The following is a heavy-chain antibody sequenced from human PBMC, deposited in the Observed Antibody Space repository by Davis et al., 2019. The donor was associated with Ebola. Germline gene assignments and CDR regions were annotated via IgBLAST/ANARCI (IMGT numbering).Heavy chain of an antibody. Sequence: PGGSLRLSCSASGFTFSTYSLHWVRQAPGKGLEYIAGISGNTFGSFRADSVKDRFTISRDNSKNTVYLQMNSLRPEDSAVYYCVKDSLNSPSSAWYPDSWGQGTLVTVSS. V-gene: IGHV3-64D*06. CDR2: ISGNTFGS. CDR3: VKDSLNSPSSAWYPDS. CDR1: GFTFSTYS. J-gene: IGHJ4*02. D-gene: IGHD6-19*01.